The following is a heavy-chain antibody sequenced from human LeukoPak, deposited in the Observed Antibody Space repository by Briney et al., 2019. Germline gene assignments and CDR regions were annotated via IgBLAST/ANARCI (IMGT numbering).Heavy chain of an antibody. CDR1: GYTFTSYG. D-gene: IGHD3-10*01. CDR3: ARGSPLWFGETPSDY. Sequence: GASVKVSCKASGYTFTSYGISWVRQAPRQGLEWMGWISAYNGNTNYAQKLQGRVTMTTDTSTSTAYMELRSLRSDDTAVYYCARGSPLWFGETPSDYWGQGTLVTVSS. CDR2: ISAYNGNT. V-gene: IGHV1-18*01. J-gene: IGHJ4*02.